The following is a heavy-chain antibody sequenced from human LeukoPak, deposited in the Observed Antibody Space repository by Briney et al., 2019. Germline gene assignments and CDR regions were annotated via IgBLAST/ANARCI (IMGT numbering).Heavy chain of an antibody. D-gene: IGHD6-13*01. V-gene: IGHV3-23*01. Sequence: GGSLRLSCAASGFTFSSYAMSWVRQASGKGLEWVSAISGSGGSTYYADSVKGRFTISRDNSKNTRYLQMNSLRAEDTAVYYCAKDSWEYDAFDIWGQGTMVTVSS. J-gene: IGHJ3*02. CDR2: ISGSGGST. CDR1: GFTFSSYA. CDR3: AKDSWEYDAFDI.